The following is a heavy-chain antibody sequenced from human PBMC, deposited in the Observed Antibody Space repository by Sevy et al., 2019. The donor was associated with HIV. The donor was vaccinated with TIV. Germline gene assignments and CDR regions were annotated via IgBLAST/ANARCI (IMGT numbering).Heavy chain of an antibody. Sequence: ASVKVSCKSSGYTFTSYDMNWVRQATGQGLEWMGWMNPTSGNTGYAQMFQGRVTMTSNTSISTAYMELSSLRSEDTAVYYCARIDSSGYMGNFDYWGQGPLVTVSS. J-gene: IGHJ4*02. CDR3: ARIDSSGYMGNFDY. V-gene: IGHV1-8*01. D-gene: IGHD3-22*01. CDR1: GYTFTSYD. CDR2: MNPTSGNT.